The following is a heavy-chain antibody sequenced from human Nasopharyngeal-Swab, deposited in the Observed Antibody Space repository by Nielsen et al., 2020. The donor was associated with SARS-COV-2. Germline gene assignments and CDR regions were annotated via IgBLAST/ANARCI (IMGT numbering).Heavy chain of an antibody. V-gene: IGHV4-34*01. J-gene: IGHJ2*01. Sequence: SETLSLTCAVYGGSFSGYYWSWIRQPPGKGLEWIGEINHSGSTNYNPSLKSRVTISVDTSKNQFSLKLSSVTAADTAVYYCARGFGMVVTARYFDLWGRDTLVTVSS. D-gene: IGHD2-21*02. CDR2: INHSGST. CDR1: GGSFSGYY. CDR3: ARGFGMVVTARYFDL.